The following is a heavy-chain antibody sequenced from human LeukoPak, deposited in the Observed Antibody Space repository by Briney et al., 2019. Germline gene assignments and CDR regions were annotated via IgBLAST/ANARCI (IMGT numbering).Heavy chain of an antibody. J-gene: IGHJ5*02. CDR2: TRPNRCVT. CDR1: GYTFTRYY. Sequence: GASVKVSCKASGYTFTRYYMHWVRQAPAPGREWMGWTRPNRCVTECAQKIQARVTMTWDGSISPAYMEPSRLRSEHTAVYYCARDSHNLNYSGFDPWGQGTLVTVSS. D-gene: IGHD1-7*01. V-gene: IGHV1-2*02. CDR3: ARDSHNLNYSGFDP.